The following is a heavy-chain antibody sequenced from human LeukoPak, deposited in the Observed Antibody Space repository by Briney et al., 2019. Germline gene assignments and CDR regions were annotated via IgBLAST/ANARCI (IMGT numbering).Heavy chain of an antibody. D-gene: IGHD3-3*02. CDR3: ATTGGYWTGIFDR. CDR1: GFTVTTNY. Sequence: GGSLRLSCAASGFTVTTNYMTWVRQAPGKGLEWVSGIHGDGRTYYADSVKGRFTISRDSFKNTLYLQMNSLRAEDTAVYYCATTGGYWTGIFDRWGQGTLVTVSS. V-gene: IGHV3-53*01. CDR2: IHGDGRT. J-gene: IGHJ4*02.